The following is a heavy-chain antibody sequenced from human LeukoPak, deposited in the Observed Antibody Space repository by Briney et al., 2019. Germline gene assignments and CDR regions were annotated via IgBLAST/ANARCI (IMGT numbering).Heavy chain of an antibody. CDR3: AKDNWLPLSFFDY. J-gene: IGHJ4*02. D-gene: IGHD5-18*01. CDR2: ISGSGST. Sequence: GGSLRLSCAASGFTFSSYAMSWVRQAPGKGLEWVSAISGSGSTYYADSVKGRFTISRDNSKNTLYLQMNSLRAEDTAVYYCAKDNWLPLSFFDYRGQGTLVTVSS. V-gene: IGHV3-23*01. CDR1: GFTFSSYA.